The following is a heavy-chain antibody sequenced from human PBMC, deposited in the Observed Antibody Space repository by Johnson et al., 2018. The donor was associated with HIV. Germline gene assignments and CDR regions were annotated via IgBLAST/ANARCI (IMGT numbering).Heavy chain of an antibody. CDR3: YGYYDAFDI. J-gene: IGHJ3*02. CDR2: IYSGGTT. V-gene: IGHV3-66*01. Sequence: MQLVESGGGVVQPGGSLRLSCAASGFTVGSNYMNWVRQAPGKGLEWVSVIYSGGTTYYADSVKGRFIISRDSSKNTLFLQMTSLRVEDTAVYYCYGYYDAFDIWGQGTMVSVSS. CDR1: GFTVGSNY. D-gene: IGHD3-10*01.